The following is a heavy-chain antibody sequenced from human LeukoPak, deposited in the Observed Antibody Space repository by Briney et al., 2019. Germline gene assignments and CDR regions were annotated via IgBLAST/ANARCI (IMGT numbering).Heavy chain of an antibody. CDR2: FYISGSI. CDR3: ARVAVGEADGGVDY. D-gene: IGHD2-15*01. Sequence: PSQTLSLTCTVSGGSITSGSYYWSWIRQPAGKGLEWIGRFYISGSISYNPSLKSRVTISVDTSKNQFSLEMSSVTAADTAVYYCARVAVGEADGGVDYWGQGTLVTVSS. V-gene: IGHV4-61*02. CDR1: GGSITSGSYY. J-gene: IGHJ4*02.